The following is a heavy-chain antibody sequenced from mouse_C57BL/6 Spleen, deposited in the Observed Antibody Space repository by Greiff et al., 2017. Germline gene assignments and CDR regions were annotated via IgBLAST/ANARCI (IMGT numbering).Heavy chain of an antibody. CDR1: GFTFSNYA. CDR3: AREREDDEGD. V-gene: IGHV5-4*01. J-gene: IGHJ4*01. CDR2: ISDGGSYT. Sequence: EVQGVESGGGLVKPGGSLKLSCAASGFTFSNYAMPWVRQTPEKRLEWVATISDGGSYTYYADNVKGRFTISRDNAKNTLYLQMSSLRSEDTAMYYCAREREDDEGDWGQGTTVTAAS. D-gene: IGHD2-3*01.